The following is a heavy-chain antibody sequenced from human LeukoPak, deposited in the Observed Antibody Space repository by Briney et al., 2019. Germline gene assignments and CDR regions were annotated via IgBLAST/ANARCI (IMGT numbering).Heavy chain of an antibody. CDR3: ATSGESNYYYYGMDV. Sequence: GGSLRLSCAASGLTFNNYAMAWARQAPGKGLEWVSSISASGGSTYYADSVKGRFTISRDNSKNTLYLQMNSLRAEDTAVYYCATSGESNYYYYGMDVWGQGTTVTVSS. CDR2: ISASGGST. V-gene: IGHV3-23*01. CDR1: GLTFNNYA. D-gene: IGHD3-16*01. J-gene: IGHJ6*02.